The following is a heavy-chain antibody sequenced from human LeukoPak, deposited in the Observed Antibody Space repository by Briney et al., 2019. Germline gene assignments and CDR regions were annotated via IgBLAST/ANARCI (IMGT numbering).Heavy chain of an antibody. J-gene: IGHJ4*02. V-gene: IGHV3-11*01. CDR3: ARVKGSGYRNSIDY. D-gene: IGHD3-3*01. CDR2: ISSSGSTI. CDR1: GFTFSDYY. Sequence: GGSLRLSCAASGFTFSDYYMSWIRQAPGKGLEWVSYISSSGSTIYYADSVKGRFTISRDNAKNSLYLQMNSLRAEDTALYYCARVKGSGYRNSIDYWGQGTLVTVSS.